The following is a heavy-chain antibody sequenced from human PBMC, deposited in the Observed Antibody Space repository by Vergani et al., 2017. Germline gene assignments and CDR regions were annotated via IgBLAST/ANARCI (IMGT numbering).Heavy chain of an antibody. CDR2: INPNTGDT. V-gene: IGHV1-2*02. CDR1: GYPFTAYY. Sequence: QVQLMQSGAEVKKPGASVKVSCKASGYPFTAYYIHWMRQAPGQGLEWSGWINPNTGDTIYAQKFHGRFTMTRDTSISTVYMEVTGLRSDDTSVFYCARVHLGSWSYMACFAPWVQGTLVTVSS. CDR3: ARVHLGSWSYMACFAP. J-gene: IGHJ5*02. D-gene: IGHD3-10*01.